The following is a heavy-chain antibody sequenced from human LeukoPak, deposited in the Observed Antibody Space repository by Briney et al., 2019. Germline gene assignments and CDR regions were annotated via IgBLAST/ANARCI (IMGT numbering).Heavy chain of an antibody. Sequence: SETLSLTCTVSGYSISSGYYWGWIRQPPGKGLEWIGSIYHSGSTYYNPSLKSRVTISVDTSKNQFSLKLSSVTAADTAVYYCARDMGIAVAGPDAFDIWGQGTMVTVSS. CDR2: IYHSGST. D-gene: IGHD6-19*01. CDR1: GYSISSGYY. V-gene: IGHV4-38-2*02. J-gene: IGHJ3*02. CDR3: ARDMGIAVAGPDAFDI.